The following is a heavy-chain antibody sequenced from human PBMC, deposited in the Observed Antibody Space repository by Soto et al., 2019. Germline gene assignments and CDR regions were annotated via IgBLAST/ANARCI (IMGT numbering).Heavy chain of an antibody. CDR2: IYYRGST. J-gene: IGHJ3*02. CDR3: AKERVPQTDSGYDSGDAFDI. V-gene: IGHV4-59*01. CDR1: GGSISSYY. Sequence: PSETLSLTCTVSGGSISSYYWSWIRQPPGKGLEWIGYIYYRGSTNYNPSLKSRFTISRDNSKNTLYLQMKSLRAEDTALYYCAKERVPQTDSGYDSGDAFDIWGQGTRATVSS. D-gene: IGHD5-12*01.